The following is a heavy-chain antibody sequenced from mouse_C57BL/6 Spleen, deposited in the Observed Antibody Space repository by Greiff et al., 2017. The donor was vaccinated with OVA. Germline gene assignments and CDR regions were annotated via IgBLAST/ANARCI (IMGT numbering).Heavy chain of an antibody. V-gene: IGHV1-69*01. CDR3: ARRGDY. CDR1: GYTFTSYW. CDR2: IDPSDSYT. J-gene: IGHJ2*01. Sequence: QQSCKASGYTFTSYWMHWVKQRPGQGLEWIGEIDPSDSYTNYNQKFKGKSTLTVDKSYSTAYMQLSSLTSEDSAVYYCARRGDYWGQGTTLTVSS.